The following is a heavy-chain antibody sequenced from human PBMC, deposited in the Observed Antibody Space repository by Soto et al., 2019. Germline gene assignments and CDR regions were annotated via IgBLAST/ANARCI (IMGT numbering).Heavy chain of an antibody. V-gene: IGHV3-74*03. Sequence: PGGSLRISCTGSGFTFTGYWMHWVRQTPGKGLVWVSGIDILGTGTEYADSVKGRFTISRDNAKNTIYLQMNSLRVMYLVVSYDGRGRPHSWFAPWGQGTLVTVSS. J-gene: IGHJ5*02. D-gene: IGHD4-4*01. CDR1: GFTFTGYW. CDR3: GRGRPHSWFAP. CDR2: IDILGTGT.